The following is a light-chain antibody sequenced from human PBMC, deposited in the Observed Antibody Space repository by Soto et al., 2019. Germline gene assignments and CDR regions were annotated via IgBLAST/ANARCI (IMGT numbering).Light chain of an antibody. CDR3: PQYGSSSWT. J-gene: IGKJ1*01. CDR1: QSVTSGY. Sequence: EVMFTQSTGPLSLSPEEIAIVSSTGSQSVTSGYVTWYQQKRGQAPRLLIYGASSRATGIPDRFSGSGSGTDFTLTIRRLEPEDFAVYYCPQYGSSSWTFGKGTKVDIK. V-gene: IGKV3-20*01. CDR2: GAS.